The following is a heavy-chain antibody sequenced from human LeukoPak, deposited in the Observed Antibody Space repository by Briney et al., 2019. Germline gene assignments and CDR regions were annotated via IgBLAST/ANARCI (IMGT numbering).Heavy chain of an antibody. D-gene: IGHD1-26*01. V-gene: IGHV3-64*01. CDR2: ISSNGGST. CDR3: ARQTVGATWFDP. CDR1: GFTFSSYA. Sequence: PGGSLRLSCAASGFTFSSYAMHWVRQAPGKGLEYVSAISSNGGSTYYANSVKGRFTISRDNSKNTLYLQMGSLRAEDMAVYYCARQTVGATWFDPWGQGTLVTVSS. J-gene: IGHJ5*02.